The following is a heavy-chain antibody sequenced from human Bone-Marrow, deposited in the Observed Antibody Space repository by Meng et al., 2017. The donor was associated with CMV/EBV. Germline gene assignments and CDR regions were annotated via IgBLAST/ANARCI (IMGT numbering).Heavy chain of an antibody. CDR3: AKDQEWVATINVRYYYYGMDV. CDR1: GFTFSSYA. J-gene: IGHJ6*02. D-gene: IGHD5-12*01. V-gene: IGHV3-23*03. Sequence: GGSLRLSCAASGFTFSSYAMSWVRQAPGKGLEWVSVIYSGGSSTYYADSVKGRFTISRDNSKNTLYLQMNSLRAEDTAVYYCAKDQEWVATINVRYYYYGMDVWGQGTTVTVSS. CDR2: IYSGGSST.